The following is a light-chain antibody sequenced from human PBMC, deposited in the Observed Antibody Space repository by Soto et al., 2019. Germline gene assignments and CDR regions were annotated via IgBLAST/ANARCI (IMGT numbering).Light chain of an antibody. Sequence: DIQMTQSPSSLSASVGHRVTITCRASQSISSYLNWYQQKLGKAPKLLIYAASSLQSGVPSRFSGSGSGTDFTLTISSLQPDDFATYYCQQYNTDSGTFGQGTKVDI. J-gene: IGKJ1*01. CDR1: QSISSY. V-gene: IGKV1-39*01. CDR3: QQYNTDSGT. CDR2: AAS.